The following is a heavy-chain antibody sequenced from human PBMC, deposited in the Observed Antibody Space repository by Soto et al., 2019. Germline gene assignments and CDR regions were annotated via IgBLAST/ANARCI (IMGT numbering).Heavy chain of an antibody. D-gene: IGHD2-2*01. CDR3: ARLYCSSTSCYYYYYMDV. CDR2: IYYSGST. Sequence: XXTLSLTCTVCGGSISRYYWRWIPQPPGKGLEWIGYIYYSGSTNYNPSLKSRVTISVDTSKNQFSLKLSSVTAADKAVYYCARLYCSSTSCYYYYYMDVWGKGTTVTVSS. J-gene: IGHJ6*03. CDR1: GGSISRYY. V-gene: IGHV4-59*08.